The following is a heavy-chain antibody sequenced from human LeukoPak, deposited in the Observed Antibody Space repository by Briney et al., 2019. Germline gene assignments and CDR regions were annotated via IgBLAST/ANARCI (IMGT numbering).Heavy chain of an antibody. Sequence: PGESLRLSCAASGFTVSSNYMTWVRQAPGKGLEWVSIIYTGGNTNYADSVKGRFTISRDNSKNTLYLQMNSLRPEDTAVYFCARDVYTDSSNVWGQGTLVTVSS. V-gene: IGHV3-66*01. J-gene: IGHJ4*02. CDR1: GFTVSSNY. CDR2: IYTGGNT. CDR3: ARDVYTDSSNV. D-gene: IGHD5-18*01.